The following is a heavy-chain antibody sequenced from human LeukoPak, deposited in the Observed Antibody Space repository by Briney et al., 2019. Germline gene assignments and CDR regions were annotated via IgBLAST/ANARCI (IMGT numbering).Heavy chain of an antibody. CDR3: TRNPTGGYYYFDY. J-gene: IGHJ4*02. V-gene: IGHV4-38-2*02. CDR1: GYSISSNYH. CDR2: IYHSGST. D-gene: IGHD2-8*02. Sequence: PSETLSLTCTVSGYSISSNYHWGWIRQPPGKGLEWIGSIYHSGSTYYNPSLKNRVTISVDTSNNQFSLKLSSVTAADTAVYYCTRNPTGGYYYFDYWGQGMLVTVSS.